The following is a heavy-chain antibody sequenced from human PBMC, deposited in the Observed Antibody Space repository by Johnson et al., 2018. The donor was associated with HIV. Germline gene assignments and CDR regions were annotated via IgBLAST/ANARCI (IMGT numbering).Heavy chain of an antibody. V-gene: IGHV3-66*03. CDR3: AKDERQLGGWSHAFDI. CDR2: IYSGNNT. D-gene: IGHD7-27*01. CDR1: GFTVSINY. Sequence: MQLVESGGGLIQPGGSLRLSCAASGFTVSINYMSWVLQAPGKGLEWVSVIYSGNNTHYVDSVKGRFTISRDNAKNALYLQLNSLKPEDTAVYYCAKDERQLGGWSHAFDIWGQGTVLTVSS. J-gene: IGHJ3*02.